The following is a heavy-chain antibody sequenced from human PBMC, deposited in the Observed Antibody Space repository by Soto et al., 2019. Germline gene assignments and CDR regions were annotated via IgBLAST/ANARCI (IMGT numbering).Heavy chain of an antibody. CDR3: ARGLYGDPREYFQY. CDR1: GFSFNNYW. D-gene: IGHD4-17*01. V-gene: IGHV3-74*01. CDR2: INDQGGSP. Sequence: PGGSLRLSCAASGFSFNNYWMHWVRQAPGKGLVWVSRINDQGGSPSYADSVKGRFTISRDNAKNTLYLQMTSLRADDTAVYYCARGLYGDPREYFQYWGQGTLVTVSS. J-gene: IGHJ1*01.